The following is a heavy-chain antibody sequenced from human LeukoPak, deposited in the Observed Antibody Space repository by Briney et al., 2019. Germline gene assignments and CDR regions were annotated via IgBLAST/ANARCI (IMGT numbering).Heavy chain of an antibody. CDR1: GFTFSSYA. D-gene: IGHD3-10*01. V-gene: IGHV3-23*01. CDR2: ISGSGGST. Sequence: GGSLRLSCAASGFTFSSYAMSWVRQAPGKGLEWVSAISGSGGSTYYADSVKGRFTISRDNSKNTLYLQMNSLRAEDTAVYYCAKAVWFGEFPLDYWGQETLVTVSS. CDR3: AKAVWFGEFPLDY. J-gene: IGHJ4*02.